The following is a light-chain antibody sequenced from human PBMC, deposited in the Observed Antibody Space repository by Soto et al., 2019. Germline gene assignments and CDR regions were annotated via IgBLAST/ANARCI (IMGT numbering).Light chain of an antibody. CDR1: SSDLGGFNY. CDR3: SSYTSSSIFYV. Sequence: QSALTQPASVSGSPGQSITISCTGSSSDLGGFNYVSRYQIHPGKAPRLIVYEVSNRPSGVSNRFSGSKSGNTASLTISGLQADDEAVYFCSSYTSSSIFYVFGSGTQLTVL. V-gene: IGLV2-14*01. CDR2: EVS. J-gene: IGLJ6*01.